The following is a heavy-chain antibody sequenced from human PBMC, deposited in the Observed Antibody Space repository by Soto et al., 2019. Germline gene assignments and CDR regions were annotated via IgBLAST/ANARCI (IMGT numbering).Heavy chain of an antibody. J-gene: IGHJ4*02. D-gene: IGHD3-10*01. Sequence: SETLSLTCTVSGGSISSSSYYWGWIRQPPGKGLEWIGSIYYSGSTYYNPSLKSRVTISVDTSKNQFSLKLSSVTAADTAVYYCARRGYYGSGSYYTIDYWGQATLLTISS. V-gene: IGHV4-39*01. CDR1: GGSISSSSYY. CDR2: IYYSGST. CDR3: ARRGYYGSGSYYTIDY.